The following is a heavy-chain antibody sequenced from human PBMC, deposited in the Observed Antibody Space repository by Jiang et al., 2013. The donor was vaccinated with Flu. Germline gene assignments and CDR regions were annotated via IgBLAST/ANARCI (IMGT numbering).Heavy chain of an antibody. CDR3: ARGPQIKSGYYTRYYYYYGMDV. Sequence: LLKPSETLSLTCTVSGGSISSYYWSWIRQPPGKGLEWIGYIYYSGSTNYNPSLKSRVTISVDTSKNQFSLKLSSVTAADTAVYYCARGPQIKSGYYTRYYYYYGMDVWGKGTTVTVSS. CDR1: GGSISSYY. D-gene: IGHD3-3*01. V-gene: IGHV4-59*08. CDR2: IYYSGST. J-gene: IGHJ6*04.